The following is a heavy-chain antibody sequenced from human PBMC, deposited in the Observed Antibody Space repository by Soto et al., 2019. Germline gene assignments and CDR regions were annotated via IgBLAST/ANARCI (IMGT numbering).Heavy chain of an antibody. V-gene: IGHV5-10-1*01. CDR1: GYSFTSYW. CDR2: IDPSDSYT. CDR3: ARLVGATYDFDY. Sequence: GESLKISCNGSGYSFTSYWISWVRQMPGKGLEWMGRIDPSDSYTIYSPSFQGHVTISADKSISAAYLQWSSLKASDTAMYYCARLVGATYDFDYWGQGTLVTVSS. D-gene: IGHD1-26*01. J-gene: IGHJ4*02.